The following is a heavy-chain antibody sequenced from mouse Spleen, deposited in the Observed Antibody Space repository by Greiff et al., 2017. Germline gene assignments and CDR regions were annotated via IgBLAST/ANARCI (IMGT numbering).Heavy chain of an antibody. CDR2: ISSGSSTI. Sequence: EVKVVESGGGLVKPGGSLKLSCAASGFTFSDYGMHWVRQAPEKGLEWVAYISSGSSTIYYADTVKGRFTISRDNAKNTLFLQMTSLRSEDTAMYYCARRAYYGNYPYYFDYWGQGTTLTVSS. D-gene: IGHD2-10*01. V-gene: IGHV5-17*01. J-gene: IGHJ2*01. CDR3: ARRAYYGNYPYYFDY. CDR1: GFTFSDYG.